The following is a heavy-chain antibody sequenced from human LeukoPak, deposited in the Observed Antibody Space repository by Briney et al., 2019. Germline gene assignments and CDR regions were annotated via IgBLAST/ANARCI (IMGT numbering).Heavy chain of an antibody. D-gene: IGHD2-8*01. CDR1: GGSISSYY. CDR3: ARNADLIYYFDY. Sequence: SETLSLTCTVSGGSISSYYWSWIRQPPGKGLEWIGYIYYSGSTNYNPSLKSRVTISVDTSKNQFSLKLSSVTAADTAVYYCARNADLIYYFDYWGQGTLVTVSS. V-gene: IGHV4-59*01. CDR2: IYYSGST. J-gene: IGHJ4*02.